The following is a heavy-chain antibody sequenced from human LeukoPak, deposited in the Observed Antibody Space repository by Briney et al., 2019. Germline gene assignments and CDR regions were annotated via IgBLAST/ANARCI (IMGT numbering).Heavy chain of an antibody. J-gene: IGHJ4*02. D-gene: IGHD6-13*01. CDR3: ARAYGSSWPIDY. CDR2: IGTAGDT. CDR1: GFTFSSYD. V-gene: IGHV3-13*01. Sequence: GGSLRPSCAASGFTFSSYDMHWVRQGTGKGLEWVSGIGTAGDTYYPGSMKGRFTISRENAKNSLHLQMNTLKAGDTAMYYCARAYGSSWPIDYWGQGTLVTVSS.